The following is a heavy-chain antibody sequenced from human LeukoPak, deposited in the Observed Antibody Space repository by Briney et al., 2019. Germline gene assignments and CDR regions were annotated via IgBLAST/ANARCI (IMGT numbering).Heavy chain of an antibody. CDR3: AKRGVVIRVILVGFHKEAYYFDS. CDR1: GFTLSSYW. CDR2: ISDSGGST. V-gene: IGHV3-23*01. D-gene: IGHD3-22*01. Sequence: PGGSLRLSCGASGFTLSSYWMTWVRQAPGKGLEWVAGISDSGGSTKYADSVKGRFTISRDNPKNTLYLQMNSLRAEDTAVYFCAKRGVVIRVILVGFHKEAYYFDSWGQGALVTVSS. J-gene: IGHJ4*02.